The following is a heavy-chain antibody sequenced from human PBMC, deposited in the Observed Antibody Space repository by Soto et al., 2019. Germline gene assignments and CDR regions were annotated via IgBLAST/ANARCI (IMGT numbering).Heavy chain of an antibody. Sequence: SETLSLTCTVSSGSITGYYWSWIRQPPGRGLEWIGYIYYAGNTLYTPSLNSRVTISVDTSKNQFSLKLTSVTAADTAVYYCAKVGEPYGKHAFDIWGQGTMVTVSS. CDR2: IYYAGNT. CDR3: AKVGEPYGKHAFDI. J-gene: IGHJ3*02. D-gene: IGHD3-10*01. V-gene: IGHV4-59*01. CDR1: SGSITGYY.